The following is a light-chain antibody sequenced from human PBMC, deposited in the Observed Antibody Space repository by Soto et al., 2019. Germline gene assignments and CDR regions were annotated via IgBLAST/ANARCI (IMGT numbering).Light chain of an antibody. J-gene: IGKJ2*02. CDR3: QQYNSYSRT. V-gene: IGKV1-5*03. CDR2: KAS. Sequence: DIQMTQSPSTLSASVGDRVTITCRASQSISSWLAWYQQKPGKAPKLLIYKASSLESGVPSRFSGSGSGTESALTISSLQPDDFAPYYCQQYNSYSRTFGQGAKLEIK. CDR1: QSISSW.